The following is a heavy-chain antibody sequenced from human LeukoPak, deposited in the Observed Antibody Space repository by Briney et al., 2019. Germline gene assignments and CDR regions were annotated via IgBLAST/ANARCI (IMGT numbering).Heavy chain of an antibody. CDR2: NYASGSI. J-gene: IGHJ5*02. Sequence: PSETLSLTCTVSGCSLSSGSYYWGWLPQPAGTGLEWFGRNYASGSINYNPSLKSRVTISVETSKIQLCLKLSSGTAADTAVYDCARTVEWLLGWFDPWGEGTLVTVSA. CDR1: GCSLSSGSYY. D-gene: IGHD3-3*01. V-gene: IGHV4-61*02. CDR3: ARTVEWLLGWFDP.